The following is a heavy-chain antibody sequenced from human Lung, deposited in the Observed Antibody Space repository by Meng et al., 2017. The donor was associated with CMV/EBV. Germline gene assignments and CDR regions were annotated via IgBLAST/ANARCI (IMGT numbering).Heavy chain of an antibody. CDR1: GGTFSSYG. J-gene: IGHJ6*02. V-gene: IGHV3-30*02. CDR3: AKRGDSSGTYAMDV. CDR2: IRFAGTNK. Sequence: SXXASGGTFSSYGRSWGRQAPGKALEGVANIRFAGTNKNHADSVQGRFTISRDNSKNTLYLQMNSMGAEDPAVYYCAKRGDSSGTYAMDVWGHGTSVTVSS. D-gene: IGHD3-22*01.